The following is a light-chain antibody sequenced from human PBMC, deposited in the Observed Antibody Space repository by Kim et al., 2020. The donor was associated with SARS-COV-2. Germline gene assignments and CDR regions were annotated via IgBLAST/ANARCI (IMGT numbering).Light chain of an antibody. CDR3: QQYHDLPYT. CDR2: WSS. V-gene: IGKV4-1*01. Sequence: AWSLGARAPITCKSSQSVSNKLVWYQQKPGQPPKLLIRWSSDRESGVPDRFSGSGSGTDFTLTISSLQAEDVAVYHCQQYHDLPYTFGQGTKLEI. J-gene: IGKJ2*01. CDR1: QSVSNK.